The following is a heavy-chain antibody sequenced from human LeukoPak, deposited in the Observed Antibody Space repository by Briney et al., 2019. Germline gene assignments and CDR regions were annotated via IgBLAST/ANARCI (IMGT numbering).Heavy chain of an antibody. D-gene: IGHD1-26*01. Sequence: PSETLSLTCGVSGDSISSDGHSWSWIRQPPGKGLEWVGYIYHSGAAYHNLSLKSRLALSVDTSNNQFSLRLRSVTAADTAVYYCVRGVGGEYFYFDRWGQGALVTVSA. CDR1: GDSISSDGHS. V-gene: IGHV4-30-4*07. CDR3: VRGVGGEYFYFDR. CDR2: IYHSGAA. J-gene: IGHJ4*02.